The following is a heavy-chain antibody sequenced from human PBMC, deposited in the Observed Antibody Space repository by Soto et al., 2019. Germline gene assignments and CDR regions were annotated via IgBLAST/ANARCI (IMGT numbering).Heavy chain of an antibody. CDR1: GFTFDDYA. V-gene: IGHV3-9*01. CDR3: VKDESINWYSGHFRH. D-gene: IGHD6-13*01. CDR2: INWNSGSI. Sequence: EVQLVESGGGLVQPGRSLRLSCAASGFTFDDYAMHWVRQVPGKGLEWVSGINWNSGSIGYAGSVKGRFAISRDNAKNSLHLQMNNLRAEDTAFYYCVKDESINWYSGHFRHGVQGTLVTVSS. J-gene: IGHJ1*01.